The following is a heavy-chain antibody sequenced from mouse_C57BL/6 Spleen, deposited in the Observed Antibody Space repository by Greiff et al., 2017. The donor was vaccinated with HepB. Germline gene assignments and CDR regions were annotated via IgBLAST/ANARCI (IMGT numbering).Heavy chain of an antibody. CDR2: IYPGSGST. CDR3: ARGGGYYDYDGYYFDY. V-gene: IGHV1-55*01. J-gene: IGHJ2*01. Sequence: VKQRPGQGLEWIGDIYPGSGSTNYNEKFKSKATLTVDTSSSTAYMQLSSLTSEDSAFYYCARGGGYYDYDGYYFDYWGQGTTLTVSS. D-gene: IGHD2-4*01.